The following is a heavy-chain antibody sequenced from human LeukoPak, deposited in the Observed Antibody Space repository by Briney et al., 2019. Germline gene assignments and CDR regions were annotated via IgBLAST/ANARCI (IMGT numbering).Heavy chain of an antibody. CDR1: GYTFTSYD. V-gene: IGHV1-8*01. Sequence: ASVKVSCKASGYTFTSYDINWVRQATGQGLEWMGWMNPNSGNTGYAQKFQGRVTMTRNTSISTAYMELSSLRSEDTAVYCCARPTESSGWYREGFDYWGQGTLVTVSS. J-gene: IGHJ4*02. D-gene: IGHD6-19*01. CDR3: ARPTESSGWYREGFDY. CDR2: MNPNSGNT.